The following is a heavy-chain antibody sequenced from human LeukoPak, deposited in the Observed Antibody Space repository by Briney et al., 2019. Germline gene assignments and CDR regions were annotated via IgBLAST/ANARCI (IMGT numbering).Heavy chain of an antibody. CDR2: IKSKADGGTI. Sequence: PGGSLRLSCTASGFSFSDAYLTWVRQTPGKGLEWVGRIKSKADGGTIEYAAPVKGRFIISRDDLETTLYLQLNSLETEDTAVYYCLVQYYFDFWGQGTLVTVSS. J-gene: IGHJ4*02. V-gene: IGHV3-15*01. CDR3: LVQYYFDF. D-gene: IGHD2-8*02. CDR1: GFSFSDAY.